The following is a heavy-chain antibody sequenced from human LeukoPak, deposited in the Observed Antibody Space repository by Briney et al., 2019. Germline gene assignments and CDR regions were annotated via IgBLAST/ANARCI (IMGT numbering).Heavy chain of an antibody. CDR2: ISSSSSTI. CDR1: GFTFSGYS. CDR3: AKGEVSSDSQAFDY. J-gene: IGHJ4*02. D-gene: IGHD3-22*01. V-gene: IGHV3-48*01. Sequence: PGGSLRLSCAASGFTFSGYSMIWVRQAPGKGLEWVSFISSSSSTIYYADSVKGRFTISRDIAKNSLYLQMNSLRAEDTAVYYCAKGEVSSDSQAFDYWGQGTLVTVSS.